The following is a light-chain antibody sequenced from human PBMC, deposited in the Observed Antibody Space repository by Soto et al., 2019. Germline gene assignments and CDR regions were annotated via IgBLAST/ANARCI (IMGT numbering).Light chain of an antibody. Sequence: DIQMTQSPSTLSASVGDRVTITCRASQSISSWLAWYQQKPGKAPKLLIYDASSLESGVPSRFSGSGSGTEFTLTISSLQPDDFAIYYCQQYNSYSEFGPGTKVEIK. CDR2: DAS. V-gene: IGKV1-5*01. J-gene: IGKJ1*01. CDR3: QQYNSYSE. CDR1: QSISSW.